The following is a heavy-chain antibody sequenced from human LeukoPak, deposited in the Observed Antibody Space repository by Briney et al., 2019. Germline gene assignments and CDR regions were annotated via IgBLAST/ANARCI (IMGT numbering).Heavy chain of an antibody. Sequence: SETLSLTCTVSGVSISSSNSYWGWIRQPPGKGLEWIGSIYYSGNTYYNASLKSQVSISIDTSKNQFSLKLSSVTAADTAVYYCARESHITMVRGVIILLGYYYMDVWGKGTTVTISS. D-gene: IGHD3-10*01. CDR1: GVSISSSNSY. V-gene: IGHV4-39*07. CDR2: IYYSGNT. CDR3: ARESHITMVRGVIILLGYYYMDV. J-gene: IGHJ6*03.